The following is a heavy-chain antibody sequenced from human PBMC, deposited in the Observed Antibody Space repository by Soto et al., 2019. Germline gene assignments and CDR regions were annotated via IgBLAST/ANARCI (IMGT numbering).Heavy chain of an antibody. D-gene: IGHD6-6*01. CDR3: ARDRRQRNWFDP. CDR1: GGSISSGGYY. J-gene: IGHJ5*02. CDR2: IYYSGST. V-gene: IGHV4-31*03. Sequence: LSLTCTVSGGSISSGGYYWSWIRQHPGKGLEWIGYIYYSGSTYYNPSLKSRVIISVDTSKNQFSLKLSSVTAADTAVYYCARDRRQRNWFDPWGQGTLVTVSS.